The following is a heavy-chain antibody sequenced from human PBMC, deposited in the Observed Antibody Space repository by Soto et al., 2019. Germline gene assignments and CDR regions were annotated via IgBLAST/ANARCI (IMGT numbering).Heavy chain of an antibody. CDR1: GFTFTNYA. Sequence: EVQLLESGGGLVQPGGSLRLSCAASGFTFTNYAMNWVRHSPGKGLEWVASVIGTGIDTYHAASWKGRFTISRDNSRNTMYLEMNRLRAEDTAMYHCAKATRGQCIGAHCYAFDFWGQGILVNVS. J-gene: IGHJ4*02. V-gene: IGHV3-23*01. CDR3: AKATRGQCIGAHCYAFDF. CDR2: VIGTGIDT. D-gene: IGHD2-15*01.